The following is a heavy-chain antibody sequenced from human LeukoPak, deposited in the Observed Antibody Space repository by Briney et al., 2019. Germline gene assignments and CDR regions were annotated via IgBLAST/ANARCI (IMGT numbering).Heavy chain of an antibody. D-gene: IGHD2/OR15-2a*01. CDR1: GFNFVDFA. CDR3: AKDSAKKYDDY. CDR2: ISGSGGST. Sequence: PGGSLRLSCAASGFNFVDFAMHWVRQVPGKGLEWVSAISGSGGSTYYADSVKGRFTISRDNSKNTLYLQMNSLRAEDTAVYYCAKDSAKKYDDYWGQGTLVTVSS. V-gene: IGHV3-23*01. J-gene: IGHJ4*02.